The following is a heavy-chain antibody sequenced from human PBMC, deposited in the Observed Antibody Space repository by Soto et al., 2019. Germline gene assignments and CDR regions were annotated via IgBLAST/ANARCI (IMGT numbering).Heavy chain of an antibody. CDR3: ATGDTYFNFWSGYYS. Sequence: GGSLRLSCAASGFTFRRHAMSWVRQAPGEGLEWVSSVNDNGVATYYADSVKGRFTISRDNSDNTLYLQMNSLRVEDTAIYYCATGDTYFNFWSGYYSWGQGTLVTVSS. J-gene: IGHJ4*02. D-gene: IGHD3-3*01. V-gene: IGHV3-23*01. CDR1: GFTFRRHA. CDR2: VNDNGVAT.